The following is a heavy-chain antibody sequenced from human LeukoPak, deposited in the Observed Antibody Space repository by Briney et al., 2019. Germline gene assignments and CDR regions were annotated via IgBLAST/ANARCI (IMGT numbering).Heavy chain of an antibody. CDR3: ARGKFYNYVWGSYRSSYYFDY. D-gene: IGHD3-16*02. V-gene: IGHV4-34*01. J-gene: IGHJ4*02. CDR2: INHSGSI. Sequence: SETLSLTCAVYGGSFSGYFWSWIRQPPGKGLEWIGDINHSGSIDYNPSLKSRVTISVDTSKIQFSLKLSSVTAADTAVYYCARGKFYNYVWGSYRSSYYFDYWGQGSLVIVSS. CDR1: GGSFSGYF.